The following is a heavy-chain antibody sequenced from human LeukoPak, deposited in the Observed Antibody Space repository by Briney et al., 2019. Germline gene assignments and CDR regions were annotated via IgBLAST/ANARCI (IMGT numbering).Heavy chain of an antibody. CDR3: ARDGMAVAVGYCDL. CDR1: GDSLSRNSAT. J-gene: IGHJ2*01. CDR2: IYYRSKWYT. D-gene: IGHD6-19*01. Sequence: SQTLSLTPAISGDSLSRNSATWNWIRQSPSRGLEWGGRIYYRSKWYTHYAAAVTSRITIKPDTSKNQFSLQLHSVTPWDRAGYYCARDGMAVAVGYCDLWGGGPLVTVSS. V-gene: IGHV6-1*01.